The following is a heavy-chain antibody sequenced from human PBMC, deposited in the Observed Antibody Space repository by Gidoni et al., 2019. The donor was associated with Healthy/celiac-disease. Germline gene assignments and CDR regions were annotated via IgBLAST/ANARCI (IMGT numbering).Heavy chain of an antibody. Sequence: QLQLQESGPGLVKPSETLSLTCTVSGGSISSSSYYCGWIREPPGKGLEWIGSIYYSGSTYYNPSLKSRVTISVDTSKNQFSLKLSSVTAADTAVYYCARHGIAAAGTDFDYWGQGTLVTVSS. CDR2: IYYSGST. D-gene: IGHD6-13*01. V-gene: IGHV4-39*01. J-gene: IGHJ4*02. CDR3: ARHGIAAAGTDFDY. CDR1: GGSISSSSYY.